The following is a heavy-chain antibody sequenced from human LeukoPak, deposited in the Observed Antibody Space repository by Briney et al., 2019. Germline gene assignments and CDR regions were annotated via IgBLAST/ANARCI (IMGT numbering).Heavy chain of an antibody. Sequence: SSETLSLTCSVSGGSIRSHYGSEMRQPPGEGLEWIGYIYYSGSTNYNASLQSRVTISVDTSKNQFSLKLSSVTAADTAVYYCAKGGWSLDVWGRGTLVTVSS. V-gene: IGHV4-59*11. CDR3: AKGGWSLDV. D-gene: IGHD1-26*01. CDR1: GGSIRSHY. CDR2: IYYSGST. J-gene: IGHJ2*01.